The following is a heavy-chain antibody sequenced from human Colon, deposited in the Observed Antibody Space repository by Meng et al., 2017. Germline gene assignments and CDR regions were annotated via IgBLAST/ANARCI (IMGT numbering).Heavy chain of an antibody. CDR2: ISSSSSYI. D-gene: IGHD4-17*01. V-gene: IGHV3-21*01. CDR1: GFTFSSYI. J-gene: IGHJ6*02. Sequence: GEALKISCAASGFTFSSYIMNWVRQAPGKGLGWGSSISSSSSYIYYADSVKGRVTISRDNATISLYLQMNSLRAENTAVYYCARDQYGGYRDYRFDGTGYYYGMDVWGQGTMVTVSS. CDR3: ARDQYGGYRDYRFDGTGYYYGMDV.